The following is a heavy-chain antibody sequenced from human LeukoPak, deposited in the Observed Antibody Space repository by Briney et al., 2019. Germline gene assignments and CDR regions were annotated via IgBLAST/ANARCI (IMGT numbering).Heavy chain of an antibody. Sequence: GESLKISCKGSGYTVTSYWTAWVRQMPGKGLEWMGTIYPYDSTTRYSPSFQGQVTISGDKSSSTSYVQWRSLKASDTAMYYCATWEYSSSTMDVRGKGTTVTVSS. D-gene: IGHD6-6*01. CDR3: ATWEYSSSTMDV. J-gene: IGHJ6*03. CDR1: GYTVTSYW. V-gene: IGHV5-51*01. CDR2: IYPYDSTT.